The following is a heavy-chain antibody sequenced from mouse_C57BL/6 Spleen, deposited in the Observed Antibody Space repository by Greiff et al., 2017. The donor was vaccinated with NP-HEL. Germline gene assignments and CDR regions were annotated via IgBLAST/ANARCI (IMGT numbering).Heavy chain of an antibody. CDR3: ARGIITTVVAPY. V-gene: IGHV1-81*01. CDR2: IYPRSGNT. Sequence: QVQLKQSGAELARPGASVKLSCKASGYTFTSYGISWVKQRTGQGLEWIGEIYPRSGNTYYNEKFKGKATLTADKSSSTAYMELRSLTSEDSAVYFCARGIITTVVAPYWGQGTLVTVSA. CDR1: GYTFTSYG. D-gene: IGHD1-1*01. J-gene: IGHJ3*01.